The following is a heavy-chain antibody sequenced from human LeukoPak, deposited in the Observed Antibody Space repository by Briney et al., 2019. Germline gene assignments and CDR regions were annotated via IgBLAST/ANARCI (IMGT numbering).Heavy chain of an antibody. CDR2: ISSSGTT. CDR1: GGSMSSYY. Sequence: SETLSLTCTVSGGSMSSYYWSWIRQPAGKGLEWFGRISSSGTTNHNPSLKSRLTLSIDTSKNQFSLKLSSVTAADTAVYYCARDRGSGWFDPWGQGTLVTVSS. D-gene: IGHD2-15*01. CDR3: ARDRGSGWFDP. J-gene: IGHJ5*02. V-gene: IGHV4-4*07.